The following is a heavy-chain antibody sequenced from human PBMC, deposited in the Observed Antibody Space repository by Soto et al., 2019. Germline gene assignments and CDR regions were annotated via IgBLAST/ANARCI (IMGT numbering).Heavy chain of an antibody. D-gene: IGHD3-3*01. V-gene: IGHV6-1*01. Sequence: SQTLSLTCAISGDSVSSNSAAWNWIRQSPSRGLEWLGRTYYRSKWYNDYAVSVKSRMTINPDTSKNQFSLQLTSVTPEDTAVYYCVRDTITIFGVSLYYYHGMDVWGQGTTVTVSS. CDR2: TYYRSKWYN. CDR1: GDSVSSNSAA. J-gene: IGHJ6*02. CDR3: VRDTITIFGVSLYYYHGMDV.